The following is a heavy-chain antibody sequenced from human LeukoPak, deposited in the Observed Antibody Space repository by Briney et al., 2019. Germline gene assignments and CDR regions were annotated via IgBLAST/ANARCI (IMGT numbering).Heavy chain of an antibody. CDR3: ARTYYSGSGSYYPHNYFDY. J-gene: IGHJ4*02. CDR1: GFTFSSYA. D-gene: IGHD3-10*01. Sequence: GGSLRLSCEATGFTFSSYAMHWARQAPGKGLEWVAITSYDGTNNYYVDSVKGRFTISRDNSKNTVYLQMNSLRVEDTALYYCARTYYSGSGSYYPHNYFDYWGQGTLVAVSS. CDR2: TSYDGTNN. V-gene: IGHV3-30-3*01.